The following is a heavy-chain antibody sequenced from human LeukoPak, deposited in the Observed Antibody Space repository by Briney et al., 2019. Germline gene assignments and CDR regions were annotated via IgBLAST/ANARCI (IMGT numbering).Heavy chain of an antibody. V-gene: IGHV4-61*02. CDR1: GGSISSGSYY. CDR3: TKDLDSSGWYPDY. D-gene: IGHD6-19*01. CDR2: IYTSGST. Sequence: SETLSLTCTVSGGSISSGSYYWSWIRQPAGKGLEWIGRIYTSGSTNYNPSLKSRVTISVDTSKNQFSLKLSSVTAADTALYYCTKDLDSSGWYPDYWGQGTLVIVSS. J-gene: IGHJ4*02.